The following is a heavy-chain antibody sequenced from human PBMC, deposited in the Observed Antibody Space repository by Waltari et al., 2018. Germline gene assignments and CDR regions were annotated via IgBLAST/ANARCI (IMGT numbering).Heavy chain of an antibody. D-gene: IGHD6-6*01. CDR3: ARLPPLWSSSSGGFDY. Sequence: EVQLVESGGGLVKPGESLRLSCAASGFTFNTYSMNWVRQAPGKGLEWVSSISGSTNYIYYADSVKGRFSISRDNAKNSLYLQLNSLRADDTAVYYCARLPPLWSSSSGGFDYWGLGTLVTVSS. V-gene: IGHV3-21*01. J-gene: IGHJ4*02. CDR2: ISGSTNYI. CDR1: GFTFNTYS.